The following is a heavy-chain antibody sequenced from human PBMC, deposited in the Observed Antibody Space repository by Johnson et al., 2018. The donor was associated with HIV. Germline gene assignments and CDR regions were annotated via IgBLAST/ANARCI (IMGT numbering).Heavy chain of an antibody. J-gene: IGHJ3*02. D-gene: IGHD1-26*01. CDR2: IWFDGSNK. V-gene: IGHV3-33*01. Sequence: QMLLVESGGGVVQSGRSLRLSCAASGFTFSTYGMHWVRQAPGKGLEWVAVIWFDGSNKYYADSVKGRFTISRDNSKNTLYLQMNSLRAEDTAVYYCARWGRWELGDAFDIWGQGTMVTVSS. CDR3: ARWGRWELGDAFDI. CDR1: GFTFSTYG.